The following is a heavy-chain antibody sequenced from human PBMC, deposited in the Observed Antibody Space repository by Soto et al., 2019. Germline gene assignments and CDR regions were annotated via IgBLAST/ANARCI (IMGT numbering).Heavy chain of an antibody. CDR1: GYIFMNYG. CDR3: ARDEVPAANWLDR. Sequence: ASVKVSCKASGYIFMNYGITWVRQAPGQGLEWMGWISGYNGNTKYADKLQGRVTMTTDRSTTTAYMELRSLRSDDTAVYYCARDEVPAANWLDRRGPGTLVPVSS. J-gene: IGHJ5*02. CDR2: ISGYNGNT. V-gene: IGHV1-18*01. D-gene: IGHD2-2*01.